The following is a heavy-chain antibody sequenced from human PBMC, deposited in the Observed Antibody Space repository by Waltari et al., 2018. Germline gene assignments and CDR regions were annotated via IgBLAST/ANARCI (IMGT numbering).Heavy chain of an antibody. J-gene: IGHJ4*02. D-gene: IGHD1-26*01. CDR2: ICWDDDT. CDR1: GFSLSSNGVA. V-gene: IGHV2-5*02. CDR3: AHFAYRGSRLLDH. Sequence: QITLTESGPTLVKPTETVTLPCSLSGFSLSSNGVAVGWIRQPPGKAPESLAIICWDDDTLYSPSLRDMITITKDASKHQVVLTMTNMDPVDTATYCCAHFAYRGSRLLDHWGQGALVTVSA.